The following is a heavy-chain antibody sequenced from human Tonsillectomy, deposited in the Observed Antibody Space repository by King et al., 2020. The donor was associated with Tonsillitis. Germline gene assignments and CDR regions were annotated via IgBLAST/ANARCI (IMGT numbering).Heavy chain of an antibody. CDR3: ARVLRGNYYDSSGYPAY. CDR2: IYSGGIP. D-gene: IGHD3-22*01. CDR1: GFTVSSNY. V-gene: IGHV3-53*01. J-gene: IGHJ4*02. Sequence: VQLVESGGGLIQPGGSLRLSCAASGFTVSSNYMSWVRQAPGKGLEWGSGIYSGGIPYYADSAKGPFTISRDNSKNPLYLQMNSLRAEDTAVYYCARVLRGNYYDSSGYPAYWGQGTLVTVSS.